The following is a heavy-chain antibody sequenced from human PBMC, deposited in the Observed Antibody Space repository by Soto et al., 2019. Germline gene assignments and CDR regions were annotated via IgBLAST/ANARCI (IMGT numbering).Heavy chain of an antibody. V-gene: IGHV4-30-4*01. CDR3: ARGPAYYYSGHSRNYSYYGWDV. J-gene: IGHJ6*04. D-gene: IGHD3-10*01. CDR2: IYYTGAT. Sequence: QVQLQESGPGLVKPSQTLSLTCTVSGGSIGRGDYYWSWIRQPPGKDLEWIGFIYYTGATYINPSLKNRVSKSVDTSQNQYSLNLGALTAADTAVFFCARGPAYYYSGHSRNYSYYGWDVWGKGTAVTVSS. CDR1: GGSIGRGDYY.